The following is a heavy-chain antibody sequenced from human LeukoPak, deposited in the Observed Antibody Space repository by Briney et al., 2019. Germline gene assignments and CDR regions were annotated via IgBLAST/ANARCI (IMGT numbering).Heavy chain of an antibody. CDR3: ARDRGPSGIYGMDV. D-gene: IGHD1-26*01. J-gene: IGHJ6*02. V-gene: IGHV4-61*01. CDR1: GGSVSSGSYY. Sequence: SETLSLTCSVSGGSVSSGSYYWSWIRQPPGKGLEWIGYIYYSGSTNYNPSLKNRLTISVDTSKNQFSLKLDSVTAADTAVYYCARDRGPSGIYGMDVWGQGTTVTVSS. CDR2: IYYSGST.